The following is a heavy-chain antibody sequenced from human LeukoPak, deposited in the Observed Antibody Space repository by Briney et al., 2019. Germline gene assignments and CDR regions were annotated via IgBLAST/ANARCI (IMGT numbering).Heavy chain of an antibody. CDR3: AKDPSYSSGWLYYFDY. D-gene: IGHD6-19*01. V-gene: IGHV3-15*07. Sequence: GGSLRLSCAASGFPFTNAWMNWVRQAPGKGLEWVGRIKSKTDGGTIDYAAPVKGRFTISRDDSKNTLYLQMNSLRAEDTAVYYCAKDPSYSSGWLYYFDYWGQGTLVTVSS. J-gene: IGHJ4*02. CDR2: IKSKTDGGTI. CDR1: GFPFTNAW.